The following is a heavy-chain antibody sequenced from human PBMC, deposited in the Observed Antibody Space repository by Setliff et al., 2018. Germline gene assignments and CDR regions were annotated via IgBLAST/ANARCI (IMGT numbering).Heavy chain of an antibody. CDR1: AFTFRRYA. J-gene: IGHJ4*02. Sequence: PGGSLRLACAVSAFTFRRYAMNWIRQAPGKGLEWVSATSGSGGSTYYADSVKGRFTISRDNSKNTVYLQMNSLRAEDTAVYYCAKARKAGYAGGWYLNYWGQGTLVTVSS. CDR3: AKARKAGYAGGWYLNY. V-gene: IGHV3-23*01. D-gene: IGHD2-15*01. CDR2: TSGSGGST.